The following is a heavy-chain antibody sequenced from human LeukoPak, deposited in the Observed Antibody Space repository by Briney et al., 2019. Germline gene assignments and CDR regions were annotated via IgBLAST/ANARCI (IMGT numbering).Heavy chain of an antibody. V-gene: IGHV4-59*12. CDR1: GDSINSFY. J-gene: IGHJ4*02. Sequence: PSETLSLTCAVSGDSINSFYWSWIRQPPGKGLEWIGYIYYSGSTNYNPSLKSRVTISVDTSKNQFSLKLSSVTAADTAVYYCAREERGDYGGIHFDYWGQGTLVTVSS. D-gene: IGHD4-17*01. CDR2: IYYSGST. CDR3: AREERGDYGGIHFDY.